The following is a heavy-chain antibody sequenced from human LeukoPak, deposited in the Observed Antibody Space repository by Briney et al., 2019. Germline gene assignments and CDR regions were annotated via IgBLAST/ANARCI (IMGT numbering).Heavy chain of an antibody. J-gene: IGHJ6*02. CDR2: IYYSGST. D-gene: IGHD3-10*01. V-gene: IGHV4-61*08. CDR1: GGSISCGDYY. Sequence: SQTLSLTCTVSGGSISCGDYYWSWIRQPPGEGLEWIGYIYYSGSTNYNPPLKSRVTISVDTSKDQFSLKLSSVTAADTAVYYCAGGVYYYYGMDVWGQGTTVTVSS. CDR3: AGGVYYYYGMDV.